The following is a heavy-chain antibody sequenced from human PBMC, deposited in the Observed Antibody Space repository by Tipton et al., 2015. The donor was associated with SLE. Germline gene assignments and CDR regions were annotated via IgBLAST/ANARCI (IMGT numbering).Heavy chain of an antibody. V-gene: IGHV4-59*02. CDR3: ARGLRQLAHYYYYYMDV. Sequence: GLVKPSETLSLTCSVSGVSVSRYYWSWIRQPPGTGLEWLGYINNTGSTNYNPSLKSRATISVDTSKNQFSLKLSSVTAADTAVYYCARGLRQLAHYYYYYMDVWGKGTTVTVSS. CDR1: GVSVSRYY. CDR2: INNTGST. D-gene: IGHD6-13*01. J-gene: IGHJ6*03.